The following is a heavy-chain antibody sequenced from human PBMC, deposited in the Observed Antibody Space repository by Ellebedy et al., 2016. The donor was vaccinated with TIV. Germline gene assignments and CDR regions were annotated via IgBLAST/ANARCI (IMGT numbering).Heavy chain of an antibody. J-gene: IGHJ2*01. CDR2: INHRDTT. CDR3: ARCDFHDVDLDHWYFDL. V-gene: IGHV4-34*01. Sequence: SETLSLTCAVYGGSLSGFSWAWIRQPPGKGLEWIADINHRDTTNYNPYLKSRVTISVDTSQNQFSLRLSSVTAADPAVYYCARCDFHDVDLDHWYFDLWGRGTLVTVSS. CDR1: GGSLSGFS. D-gene: IGHD2-21*02.